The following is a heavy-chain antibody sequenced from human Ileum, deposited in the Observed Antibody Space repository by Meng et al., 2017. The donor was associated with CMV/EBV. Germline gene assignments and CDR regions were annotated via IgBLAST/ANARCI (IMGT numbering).Heavy chain of an antibody. Sequence: FKFSSYAMSWVRQAPGKGREWVSVISGTGASTYYADSVRGRFTISRDSSKNTLYLQMNSLRAEDSAIYYCAKAPVPAAASTSSSRFDSWGQGTLVTVSS. CDR3: AKAPVPAAASTSSSRFDS. CDR1: FKFSSYA. CDR2: ISGTGAST. J-gene: IGHJ4*02. V-gene: IGHV3-23*01. D-gene: IGHD6-13*01.